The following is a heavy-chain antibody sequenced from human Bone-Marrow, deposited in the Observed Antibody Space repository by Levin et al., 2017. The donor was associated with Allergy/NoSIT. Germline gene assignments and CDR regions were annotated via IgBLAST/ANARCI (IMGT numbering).Heavy chain of an antibody. CDR3: ATLYSSRR. J-gene: IGHJ4*02. CDR1: GHTLTEES. D-gene: IGHD6-13*01. V-gene: IGHV1-24*01. Sequence: EASVKVSCKGSGHTLTEESMHWVRQAPGKGLEWMGGFDPEEGETIYAQKFQGRVTMTEDTSTDTAYMELRGLRSEDTAVYYCATLYSSRRWGQGSQVTVSA. CDR2: FDPEEGET.